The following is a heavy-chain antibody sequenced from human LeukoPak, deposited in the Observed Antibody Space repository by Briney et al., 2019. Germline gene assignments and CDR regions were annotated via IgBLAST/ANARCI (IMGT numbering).Heavy chain of an antibody. D-gene: IGHD2-2*01. V-gene: IGHV1-18*01. Sequence: VASVKVSRKASGYTFKNYGISWVRQAPGQGLEWMGWISGYNGNTNYAQQLQGRVTMTTDTSTSTAYMELRSLRSDDTAVYYCARSLCISPFYLPCPVSTPELDAFDIWGQGTMVTVSS. CDR3: ARSLCISPFYLPCPVSTPELDAFDI. CDR1: GYTFKNYG. CDR2: ISGYNGNT. J-gene: IGHJ3*02.